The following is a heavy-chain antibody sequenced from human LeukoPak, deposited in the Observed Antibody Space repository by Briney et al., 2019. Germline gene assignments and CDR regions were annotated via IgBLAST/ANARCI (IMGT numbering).Heavy chain of an antibody. CDR2: IYYSGST. CDR1: GGSISSYY. Sequence: KTSETLSLTCTVSGGSISSYYWSWLPQPPAKGLEWIGYIYYSGSTNYNPSLKSRVTISVDTSKNQFAVKLSSVTAADTAVYYCAREGEMATSAFDYWGQGTLVTVSS. J-gene: IGHJ4*02. CDR3: AREGEMATSAFDY. V-gene: IGHV4-59*01. D-gene: IGHD5-24*01.